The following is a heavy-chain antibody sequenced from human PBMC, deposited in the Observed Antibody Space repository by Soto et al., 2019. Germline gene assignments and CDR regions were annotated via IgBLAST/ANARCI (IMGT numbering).Heavy chain of an antibody. CDR1: GGSVSSGSHY. Sequence: QVQLQESGPGLVKPSETLSLTCTVSGGSVSSGSHYWSWIRQPPGKGLEWIGYIYYSGSTRYNPSLKSRVTISVDTSKNQLSLELSSVTAADTAVYYCARKVVIIRGWFDPWGQGTLVTVSS. D-gene: IGHD3-3*01. J-gene: IGHJ5*02. V-gene: IGHV4-61*01. CDR2: IYYSGST. CDR3: ARKVVIIRGWFDP.